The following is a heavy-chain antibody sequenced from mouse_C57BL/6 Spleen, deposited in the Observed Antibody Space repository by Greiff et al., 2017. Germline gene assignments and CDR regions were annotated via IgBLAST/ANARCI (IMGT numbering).Heavy chain of an antibody. J-gene: IGHJ2*01. CDR3: TYYDGYFYFDY. D-gene: IGHD2-3*01. Sequence: EVMLVESGGGLVQPGGSMKLSCAASGFTFSDAWMDWVRQSPEKGLEWVAEIRNKANNHATYYAESVKGRFTISRDDSKSSVYLQMNSLRAEDTGIYYCTYYDGYFYFDYWGQGTTLTVSS. V-gene: IGHV6-6*01. CDR1: GFTFSDAW. CDR2: IRNKANNHAT.